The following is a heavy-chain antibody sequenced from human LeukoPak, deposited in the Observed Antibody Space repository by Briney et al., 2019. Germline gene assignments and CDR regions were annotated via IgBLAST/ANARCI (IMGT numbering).Heavy chain of an antibody. CDR1: GYTFTGYY. V-gene: IGHV1-2*02. D-gene: IGHD6-13*01. J-gene: IGHJ4*02. Sequence: ASVKVSCKASGYTFTGYYMHWVRQAPGQGLEWMGWINPNSGGTNYAQKFQGRVTMTRDTSISTAYMELSRLRSDDTAVYYCARDQRRIAAAGEPDYWGQGTLVTVSS. CDR2: INPNSGGT. CDR3: ARDQRRIAAAGEPDY.